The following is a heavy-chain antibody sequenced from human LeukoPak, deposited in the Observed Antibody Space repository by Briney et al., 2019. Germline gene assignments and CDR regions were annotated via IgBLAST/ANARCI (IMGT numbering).Heavy chain of an antibody. CDR2: IIPILGIA. CDR3: ARDRPDTAMAPADYYFDY. V-gene: IGHV1-69*04. D-gene: IGHD5-18*01. J-gene: IGHJ4*02. Sequence: GASVKVSCKASGYTFTSYGISWVRQAPGQGLEWMGRIIPILGIANYAQKFQGRVTITADKSTSTAYMELSSLRSEDTAVYYCARDRPDTAMAPADYYFDYWGQGTLVTVSS. CDR1: GYTFTSYG.